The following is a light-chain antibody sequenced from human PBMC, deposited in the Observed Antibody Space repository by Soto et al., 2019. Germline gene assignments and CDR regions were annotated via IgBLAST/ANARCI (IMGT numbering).Light chain of an antibody. Sequence: QAVVTQESSLTVSPGGTVTLTCGSSTGAVTSGHSPSWFQQKPGQAPKTLIYDSINRHSWTPARFSGSLLGGKAALTLSGAQLDDEADYYCLLSHGDAWVFGGGTQLTVL. J-gene: IGLJ3*02. CDR1: TGAVTSGHS. CDR2: DSI. V-gene: IGLV7-46*01. CDR3: LLSHGDAWV.